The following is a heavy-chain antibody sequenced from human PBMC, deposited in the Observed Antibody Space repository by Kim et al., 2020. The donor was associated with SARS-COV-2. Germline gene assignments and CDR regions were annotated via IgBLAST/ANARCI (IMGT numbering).Heavy chain of an antibody. CDR1: GGSISSGGYS. CDR2: IYHSGST. V-gene: IGHV4-30-2*01. D-gene: IGHD3-3*01. Sequence: SETLSLTCAVSGGSISSGGYSWSWIRQPPGKGLEWIGYIYHSGSTYYNPSLKSRVTISVDRSNQFSLKLSSVTAADTAVYYCARSRFLEWLLSFDYWGQGTLVTVSS. CDR3: ARSRFLEWLLSFDY. J-gene: IGHJ4*02.